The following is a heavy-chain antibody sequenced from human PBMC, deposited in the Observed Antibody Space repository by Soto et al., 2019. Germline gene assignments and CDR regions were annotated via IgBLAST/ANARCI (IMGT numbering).Heavy chain of an antibody. D-gene: IGHD3-22*01. CDR3: ARDDYYDSSGYEIDYFDY. CDR2: IWYDGSNK. J-gene: IGHJ4*02. Sequence: GRSLRLSCAASGFTFSSYGMHWVRQAPGKGLEWVAVIWYDGSNKYYADSVKGRFTISRDNSKNTLYLQMNSLRAEDTAVYYCARDDYYDSSGYEIDYFDYWGQGTLVTVSS. V-gene: IGHV3-33*01. CDR1: GFTFSSYG.